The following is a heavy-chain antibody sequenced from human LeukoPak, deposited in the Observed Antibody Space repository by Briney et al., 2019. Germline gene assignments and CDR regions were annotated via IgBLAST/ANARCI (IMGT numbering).Heavy chain of an antibody. CDR2: INHSGST. CDR3: ARARGYNYGRLDY. J-gene: IGHJ4*02. Sequence: PSETLSLTCAVYGGSFSGYYWSWIRQPPGKGLEWIGEINHSGSTNYNPSLKSRVTISVDTSKNQLSLKLRSVTAADTAVYYCARARGYNYGRLDYWGQGTLVTVAS. CDR1: GGSFSGYY. V-gene: IGHV4-34*01. D-gene: IGHD5-18*01.